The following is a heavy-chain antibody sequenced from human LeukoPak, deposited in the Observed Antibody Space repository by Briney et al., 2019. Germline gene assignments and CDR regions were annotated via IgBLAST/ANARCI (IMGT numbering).Heavy chain of an antibody. Sequence: GGSLRLSCAASGFTFSSYGMHRVRQAPGKGLEWVAVIWYDGSNKYCADSVKGRFTISRDNSKNTLYLQMNSLRAEDTAIYYCAKVTGGDMITYGGLDYWGQGTLVTVSS. V-gene: IGHV3-33*06. CDR1: GFTFSSYG. J-gene: IGHJ4*02. CDR3: AKVTGGDMITYGGLDY. CDR2: IWYDGSNK. D-gene: IGHD3-16*01.